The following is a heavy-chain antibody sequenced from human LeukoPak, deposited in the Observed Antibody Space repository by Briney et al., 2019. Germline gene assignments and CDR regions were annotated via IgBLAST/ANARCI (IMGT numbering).Heavy chain of an antibody. Sequence: GGSLRLSCAASGFTFSSYSMNWVRQAPGKGLEWVSSISSSSSYIYYADSVKGRFTISRDNAKNSLYLQMNSLRAEDTAVYYCARDRLVGATSGAFGIWGQGTMVTVSS. D-gene: IGHD1-26*01. CDR1: GFTFSSYS. CDR3: ARDRLVGATSGAFGI. CDR2: ISSSSSYI. V-gene: IGHV3-21*01. J-gene: IGHJ3*02.